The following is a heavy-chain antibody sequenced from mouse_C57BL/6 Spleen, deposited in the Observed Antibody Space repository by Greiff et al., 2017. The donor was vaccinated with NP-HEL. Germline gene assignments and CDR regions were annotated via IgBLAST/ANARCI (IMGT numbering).Heavy chain of an antibody. D-gene: IGHD2-5*01. J-gene: IGHJ3*01. CDR3: ARPTIVTRFAY. Sequence: EVHLVESGGGLVKPGGSLKLSCAASGFTFSDYGMHWVRQAPEKGLEWVAYISSGSSTIYYADTVKGRFTISRDNAKNTLFLQMTSLRSEDTAMYYCARPTIVTRFAYWGQGTLVTVSA. CDR2: ISSGSSTI. CDR1: GFTFSDYG. V-gene: IGHV5-17*01.